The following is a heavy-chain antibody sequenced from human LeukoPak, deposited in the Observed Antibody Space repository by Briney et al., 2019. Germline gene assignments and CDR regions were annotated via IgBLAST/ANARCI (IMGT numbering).Heavy chain of an antibody. CDR1: GGSISSGGYY. D-gene: IGHD3-22*01. CDR2: IYYSGST. Sequence: SEALSLTCTVSGGSISSGGYYWSWIRRHPGKGLEWIGYIYYSGSTYYNPSLKSRVTISVDTSKNQFSLKLSSVTAADTAVYYCARDQGTSGYYSNDAFDIWGQGTMVTVSS. V-gene: IGHV4-31*03. CDR3: ARDQGTSGYYSNDAFDI. J-gene: IGHJ3*02.